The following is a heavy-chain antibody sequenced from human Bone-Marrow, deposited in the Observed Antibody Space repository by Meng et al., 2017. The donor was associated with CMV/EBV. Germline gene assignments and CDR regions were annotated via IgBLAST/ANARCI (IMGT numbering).Heavy chain of an antibody. D-gene: IGHD3-22*01. Sequence: SETLSLTCTVSGGSISSGGYYWSWIRQHPGKGLEWIGYIYYSGSTYYNPSLKSRVTISVDTSKNQFSLKLSSVTAADPAVYYCARATYYYDSSGYYEYYYYGMDVWGQGTTITVSS. CDR2: IYYSGST. J-gene: IGHJ6*02. V-gene: IGHV4-31*03. CDR3: ARATYYYDSSGYYEYYYYGMDV. CDR1: GGSISSGGYY.